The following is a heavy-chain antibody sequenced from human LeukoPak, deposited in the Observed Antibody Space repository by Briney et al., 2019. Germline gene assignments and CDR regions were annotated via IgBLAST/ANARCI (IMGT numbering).Heavy chain of an antibody. Sequence: PGGSLRLSFAASGFTFDDYAMHWVRQAPGKGLDWVSLISGDGGSTFYADSVKVQFTISRDNSNNSLYLQMHSLRTEDAALYYCAKVFRGVVAGTYFDYWGQGTLVTVSS. CDR2: ISGDGGST. CDR1: GFTFDDYA. J-gene: IGHJ4*02. D-gene: IGHD6-19*01. V-gene: IGHV3-43*02. CDR3: AKVFRGVVAGTYFDY.